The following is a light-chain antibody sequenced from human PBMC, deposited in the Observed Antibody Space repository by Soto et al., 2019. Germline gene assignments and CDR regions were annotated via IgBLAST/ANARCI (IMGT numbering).Light chain of an antibody. Sequence: DIQMTQSPSSLSASVGDRVTITCQASQSISSYLNWYQLKPGKAPKLLIYAASSLQSGVPSRFSGSGSGTDFTLTISSLQPEDFATYYCQQSFTTPFTFGPGTNVDIK. CDR2: AAS. CDR1: QSISSY. J-gene: IGKJ3*01. CDR3: QQSFTTPFT. V-gene: IGKV1-39*01.